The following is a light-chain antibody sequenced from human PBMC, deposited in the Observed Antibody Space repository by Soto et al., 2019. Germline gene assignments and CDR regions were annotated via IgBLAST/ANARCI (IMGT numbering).Light chain of an antibody. CDR3: STYTSSSTLYV. V-gene: IGLV2-14*01. J-gene: IGLJ1*01. CDR1: SSDVGGYNY. CDR2: EVS. Sequence: QSVLTQPASVSGSPGQSITISCTGTSSDVGGYNYVSWYQQHPGKAPKLMIYEVSNRPSGVSNRCSACNSGNTASLTISCIQAEDDADYYCSTYTSSSTLYVFGTGTKVTVL.